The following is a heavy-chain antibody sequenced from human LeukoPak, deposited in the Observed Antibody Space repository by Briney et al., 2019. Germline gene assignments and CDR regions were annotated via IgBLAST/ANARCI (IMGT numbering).Heavy chain of an antibody. Sequence: SETLSLTCTVSGGSISSYYWSWIRPPPGKGLEWIGYIYYSGSTNYNPSLKSRVTISVDTSKNQFSLKLSSVTAADTAVYYCARAYSSGWFDYWGQGTLVTVSS. CDR1: GGSISSYY. J-gene: IGHJ4*02. CDR2: IYYSGST. V-gene: IGHV4-59*01. CDR3: ARAYSSGWFDY. D-gene: IGHD6-19*01.